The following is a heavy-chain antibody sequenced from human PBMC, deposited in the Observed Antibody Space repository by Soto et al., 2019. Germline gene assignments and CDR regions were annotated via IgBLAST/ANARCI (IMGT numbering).Heavy chain of an antibody. J-gene: IGHJ5*02. CDR2: ISLYSDGT. Sequence: XSLKVSCKTSVYTFSNYGITWVRQAPGQPLEWLGWISLYSDGTNYAQKFQGRVSMTTDTSTTTAYMELRSLRSDDTAVYYCARVVPGAEAWFGPWGQGTLVTASS. CDR3: ARVVPGAEAWFGP. D-gene: IGHD2-2*01. V-gene: IGHV1-18*01. CDR1: VYTFSNYG.